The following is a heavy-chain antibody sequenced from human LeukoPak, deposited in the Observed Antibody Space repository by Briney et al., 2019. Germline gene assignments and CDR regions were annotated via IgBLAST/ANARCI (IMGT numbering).Heavy chain of an antibody. D-gene: IGHD6-13*01. CDR2: MNPNSGNT. CDR3: ARDPQQQLAPPFDY. J-gene: IGHJ4*02. CDR1: GYTFTSYD. Sequence: ASVKVSCKASGYTFTSYDINWVRQATGQGLEWMGWMNPNSGNTGYAQKFQGRVTMTRNTSISTAYMELRSLRSDDTAVYYCARDPQQQLAPPFDYWGQGTLVTVSS. V-gene: IGHV1-8*01.